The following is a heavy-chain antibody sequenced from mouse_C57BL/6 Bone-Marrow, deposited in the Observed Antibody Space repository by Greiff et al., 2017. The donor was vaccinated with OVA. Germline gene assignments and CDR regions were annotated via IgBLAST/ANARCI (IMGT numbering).Heavy chain of an antibody. CDR2: IDPSDSYT. CDR3: GGFSSYWYFDV. D-gene: IGHD1-1*01. V-gene: IGHV1-50*01. CDR1: GYTFTSYW. J-gene: IGHJ1*03. Sequence: QVQLQQPGAELVKPGASVKLSCKASGYTFTSYWMQWVNQRPGQGLEWIGEIDPSDSYTNYNQKFKGKATLPVDTYSNTAYMQLSSLTSEDSAVYYCGGFSSYWYFDVWGTGTTVTVSS.